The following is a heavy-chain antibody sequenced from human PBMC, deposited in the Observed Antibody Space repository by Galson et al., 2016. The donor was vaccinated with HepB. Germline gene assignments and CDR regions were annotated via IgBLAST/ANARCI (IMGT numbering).Heavy chain of an antibody. CDR2: INYSGYT. D-gene: IGHD2-21*02. J-gene: IGHJ2*01. Sequence: SETLSLTCTVSGGSISSRSYYWGWIRQPPGRGLEWIGSINYSGYTYNNPSLRSRVTMSVDTSKSQFSLKLNSVTAADTAIYYCARHNMVVVTAIYWYFDLWGRGTLVTVSS. CDR1: GGSISSRSYY. CDR3: ARHNMVVVTAIYWYFDL. V-gene: IGHV4-39*01.